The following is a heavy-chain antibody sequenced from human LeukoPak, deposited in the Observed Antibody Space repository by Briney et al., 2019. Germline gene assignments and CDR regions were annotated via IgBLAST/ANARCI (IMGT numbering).Heavy chain of an antibody. CDR2: INHSGST. CDR3: ARGGGSGRGYFDY. D-gene: IGHD3-10*01. Sequence: SETLSLTCAVYGGSFSGYYWSWIRQPPGKGLEWIGEINHSGSTYYNPSLKSRVTISVDRSKNQFSLKLSSVTAADTAVYYCARGGGSGRGYFDYWGQGTLVTVSS. V-gene: IGHV4-34*01. CDR1: GGSFSGYY. J-gene: IGHJ4*02.